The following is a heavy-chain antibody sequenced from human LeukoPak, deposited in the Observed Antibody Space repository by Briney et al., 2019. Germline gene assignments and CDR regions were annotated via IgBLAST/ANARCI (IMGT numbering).Heavy chain of an antibody. CDR2: IYPGDSDT. CDR3: ARQTRAYYDFWSGQYHFDY. D-gene: IGHD3-3*01. Sequence: GESLKISCKGSGYSFTSYWIGWVRQMPGKGLEWIGIIYPGDSDTRYSPSFQGQVTISADKSISTAYLQWSNLKASDTAMYYCARQTRAYYDFWSGQYHFDYWGQGTLVTVSS. CDR1: GYSFTSYW. J-gene: IGHJ4*02. V-gene: IGHV5-51*01.